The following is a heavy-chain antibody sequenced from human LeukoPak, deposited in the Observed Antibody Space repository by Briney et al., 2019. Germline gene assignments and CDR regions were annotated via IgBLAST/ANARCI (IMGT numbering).Heavy chain of an antibody. V-gene: IGHV4-59*05. CDR3: ARVDYGDYLNWFDP. Sequence: SETLSLTCTVSGGSISSYYWSWIRQPPGKGLEWIGGIYYSGSTYYNPSLKSRVTISVDTSKNQFSLKLSSVTAADTAVYYCARVDYGDYLNWFDPWGQGTLVTVSS. D-gene: IGHD4-17*01. CDR1: GGSISSYY. J-gene: IGHJ5*02. CDR2: IYYSGST.